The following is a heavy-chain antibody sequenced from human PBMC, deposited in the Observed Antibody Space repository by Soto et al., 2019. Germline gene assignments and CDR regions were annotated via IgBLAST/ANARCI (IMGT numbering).Heavy chain of an antibody. CDR1: GFTFSSYA. CDR2: ISYDGSNK. CDR3: ARDQDDYDSSGYYPGPLSY. Sequence: GGSLRLSCAASGFTFSSYAMHWVRRAPGKGLEWVAVISYDGSNKYYADSVKGRFTISRDNSKNTLYLQMNSLRAEDTAVYYCARDQDDYDSSGYYPGPLSYWGQGTLVTVSS. J-gene: IGHJ4*02. D-gene: IGHD3-22*01. V-gene: IGHV3-30-3*01.